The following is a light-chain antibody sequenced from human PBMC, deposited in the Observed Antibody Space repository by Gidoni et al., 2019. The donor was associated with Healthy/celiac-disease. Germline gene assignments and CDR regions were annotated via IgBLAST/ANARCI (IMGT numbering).Light chain of an antibody. J-gene: IGKJ4*01. CDR1: QSVSSY. CDR3: QQRSNWPLT. CDR2: DAS. Sequence: EIVLTQSPATLSLSPGERATLSCRASQSVSSYLAWYQQKPGQAPRLLIYDASNRATGIPARFSGSGSGTDFTLTISSLEPKDFAVYYCQQRSNWPLTFXGXTKVEIK. V-gene: IGKV3-11*01.